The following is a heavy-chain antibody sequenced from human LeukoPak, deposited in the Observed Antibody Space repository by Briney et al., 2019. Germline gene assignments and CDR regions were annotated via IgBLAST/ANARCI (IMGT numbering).Heavy chain of an antibody. Sequence: GGSLRLSCAASEFTFSSFGMNWARQAQGKGLEWVSSISGNGDRTFYADSVKGRFTISRDNAKNSLYLQMNSLRAEDTAVYYCARVVQDFWSGKGYFDYWGQGTLVTVSS. CDR3: ARVVQDFWSGKGYFDY. CDR2: ISGNGDRT. J-gene: IGHJ4*02. V-gene: IGHV3-21*01. CDR1: EFTFSSFG. D-gene: IGHD3-3*01.